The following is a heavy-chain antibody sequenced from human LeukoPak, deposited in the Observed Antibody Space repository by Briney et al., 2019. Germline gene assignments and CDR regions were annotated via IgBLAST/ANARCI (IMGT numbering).Heavy chain of an antibody. Sequence: KPGGSLRLSCAASGFTFSSYSMNWVRQAPGKGLEWVSSISSSSSYIYYADSVKGRFTISRDNAKNSLYLQMNSLRAEDTAVYYCARVSREWDCSSTSCLYYYYMDVWGKGTTVTVSS. V-gene: IGHV3-21*01. CDR2: ISSSSSYI. CDR1: GFTFSSYS. D-gene: IGHD2-2*01. J-gene: IGHJ6*03. CDR3: ARVSREWDCSSTSCLYYYYMDV.